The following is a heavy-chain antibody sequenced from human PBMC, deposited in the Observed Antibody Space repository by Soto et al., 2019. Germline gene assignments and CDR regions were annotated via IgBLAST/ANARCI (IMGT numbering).Heavy chain of an antibody. Sequence: QVQLVQSGAEVKKPGSSVKVSCKASGGTFSSYAISWVRQAPGQGLEWMGGIIPIFGTANYAQKFQGRVTIXXDXSTXTAYMELSSLRSEDTAVYYCARDHFSFGARNWFDPWGQGTLVTVSS. J-gene: IGHJ5*02. CDR3: ARDHFSFGARNWFDP. D-gene: IGHD3-3*01. CDR1: GGTFSSYA. CDR2: IIPIFGTA. V-gene: IGHV1-69*14.